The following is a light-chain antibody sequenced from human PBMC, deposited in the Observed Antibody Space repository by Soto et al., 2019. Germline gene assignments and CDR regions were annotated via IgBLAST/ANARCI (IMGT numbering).Light chain of an antibody. V-gene: IGKV3-11*01. J-gene: IGKJ1*01. CDR2: DAS. Sequence: EIVLTQSPATLSSSPGERATFSCKASQSVGTSLVWFHQKPGQAPRLLIYDASVRATGIPARFSGSGSGTAVTPTISRLQPEDIARYYCQQSSYWPPWTFGRGTRVDI. CDR1: QSVGTS. CDR3: QQSSYWPPWT.